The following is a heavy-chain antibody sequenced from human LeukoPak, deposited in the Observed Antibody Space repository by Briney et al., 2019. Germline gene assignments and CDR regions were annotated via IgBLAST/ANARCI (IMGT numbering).Heavy chain of an antibody. CDR2: ISSSGGTI. Sequence: PGGSLRLSCVVSGITFSGYSMIWVRQAPGKGLEWVSYISSSGGTIYYADSVKGRFTISRDNAKNSLDLQMNSLRAEDTGIYYCARAFDFWGQGTMVTVSS. V-gene: IGHV3-48*04. J-gene: IGHJ3*01. CDR1: GITFSGYS. CDR3: ARAFDF.